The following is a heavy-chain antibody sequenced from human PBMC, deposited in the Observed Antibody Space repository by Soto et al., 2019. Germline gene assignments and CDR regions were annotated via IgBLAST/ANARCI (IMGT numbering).Heavy chain of an antibody. D-gene: IGHD2-15*01. CDR2: IYPGNSNT. J-gene: IGHJ3*02. Sequence: GESLKISCQGSGYSFTSYWIGWVRQMPGKGLEWMGIIYPGNSNTMYSPSFQGQVTISADTALSTTYLQWDTLKPSDTAIYFCASDSHCDGGNCPMGGFDMWGQGTMVTVSS. CDR1: GYSFTSYW. CDR3: ASDSHCDGGNCPMGGFDM. V-gene: IGHV5-51*01.